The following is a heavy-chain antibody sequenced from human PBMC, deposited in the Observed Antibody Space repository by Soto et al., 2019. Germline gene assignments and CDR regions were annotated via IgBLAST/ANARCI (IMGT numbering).Heavy chain of an antibody. CDR1: GFTFSSYG. V-gene: IGHV3-30*18. D-gene: IGHD4-17*01. CDR2: ISYDGSNK. J-gene: IGHJ6*02. CDR3: AKDQDDYEYYYYYGMDV. Sequence: QTGGSLRLSCAASGFTFSSYGMHWVRQAPGKGLEWVAVISYDGSNKYYADSVKGRFTISRDNSKNTLYLQMNSLRAEDTAVYYCAKDQDDYEYYYYYGMDVWGQGTTVTVSS.